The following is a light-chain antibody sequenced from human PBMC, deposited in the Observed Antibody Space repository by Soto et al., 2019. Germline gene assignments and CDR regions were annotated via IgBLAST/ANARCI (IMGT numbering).Light chain of an antibody. CDR1: SSDVGGYDY. V-gene: IGLV2-8*01. J-gene: IGLJ2*01. CDR3: SSYAGSNNYVV. Sequence: QSVLTQPPSASGSPGQSVTISCTGTSSDVGGYDYVSWYQQLPGKAPKLMIYEVTKRPSGVPYRFSGSKSGNTASLTVSGLQAEDEAEYYCSSYAGSNNYVVFGGGTKLTVL. CDR2: EVT.